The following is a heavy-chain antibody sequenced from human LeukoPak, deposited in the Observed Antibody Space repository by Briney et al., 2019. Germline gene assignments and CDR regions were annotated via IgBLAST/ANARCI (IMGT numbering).Heavy chain of an antibody. CDR2: INPNSGGT. V-gene: IGHV1-2*02. Sequence: ASLKVSCKASGYTFTGYYMHWVRQAPGQGLEWMGWINPNSGGTNYAQKFQGRVTMTRDTSISTAYMELSRLRSDETAVYYCARQSGSYLGIDYWGQGTLVTVSS. CDR3: ARQSGSYLGIDY. D-gene: IGHD1-26*01. J-gene: IGHJ4*02. CDR1: GYTFTGYY.